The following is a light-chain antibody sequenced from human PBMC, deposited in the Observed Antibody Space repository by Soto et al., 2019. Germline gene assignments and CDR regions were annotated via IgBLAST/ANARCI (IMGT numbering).Light chain of an antibody. CDR2: DAS. CDR1: QSVGTF. Sequence: EIVLTQSPATLSLSPGERATLSCRASQSVGTFFAWYRQNPGQAPRLLIYDASSRATGIPDRFSGSGSGTDFTLTISRLEPEDFAVYYCQQYGSSERTFGQGTKVDIK. CDR3: QQYGSSERT. V-gene: IGKV3-20*01. J-gene: IGKJ1*01.